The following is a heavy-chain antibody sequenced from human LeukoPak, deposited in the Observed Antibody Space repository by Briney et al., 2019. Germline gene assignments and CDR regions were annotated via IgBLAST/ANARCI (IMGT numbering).Heavy chain of an antibody. CDR2: ISWNSGSI. CDR3: AKGGYSSSWYQGRTIDY. V-gene: IGHV3-9*01. J-gene: IGHJ4*02. Sequence: GGSLRLSCAASGFTFDDYAMHWVRQAPGKGLEWVSGISWNSGSIGYADSVKGRFTISRDNAKNSLYLQMNSLRAEDTALYYRAKGGYSSSWYQGRTIDYWGQGTLVTVSS. D-gene: IGHD6-13*01. CDR1: GFTFDDYA.